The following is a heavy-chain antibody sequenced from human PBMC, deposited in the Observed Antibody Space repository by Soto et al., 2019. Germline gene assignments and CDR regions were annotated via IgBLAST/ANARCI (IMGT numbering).Heavy chain of an antibody. J-gene: IGHJ5*02. CDR2: IYDDGSA. CDR3: ARDKYCSGGSCRKNWFDP. CDR1: GGSIRSSY. V-gene: IGHV4-59*01. D-gene: IGHD2-15*01. Sequence: SETLSLTCTVSGGSIRSSYWSWIRQPPGKGLEWLAYIYDDGSANYNPSLKSRATISLDMSKNQFSLKLTSVTAADTAVYYCARDKYCSGGSCRKNWFDPWGQGTLVTVSS.